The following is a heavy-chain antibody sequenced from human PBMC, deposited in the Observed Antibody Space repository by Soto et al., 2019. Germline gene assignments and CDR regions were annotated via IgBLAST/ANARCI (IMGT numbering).Heavy chain of an antibody. Sequence: QVQLVQSGAEVKKPGSSVKVSCKASGGTFGSYAISWVRQAPGQGPEWMGGIIPITGTANYAQKFQGRVTITADESTSTDSMQLSSLRSEDTAVYYCARSQGSSTSLDIYYYYYYGMDVWGQGTTVTVSS. CDR2: IIPITGTA. V-gene: IGHV1-69*01. CDR1: GGTFGSYA. CDR3: ARSQGSSTSLDIYYYYYYGMDV. D-gene: IGHD2-2*01. J-gene: IGHJ6*02.